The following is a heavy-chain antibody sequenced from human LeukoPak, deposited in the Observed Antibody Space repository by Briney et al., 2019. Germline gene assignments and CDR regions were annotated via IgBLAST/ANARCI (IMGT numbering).Heavy chain of an antibody. J-gene: IGHJ4*02. D-gene: IGHD2-15*01. CDR1: GFTFGDYA. Sequence: GGSLRLSCTASGFTFGDYAMSWFRQAPGKGLEWVGFIRSKAYGGTTEYAASVKGRFTISRDDSKSIAYLQMNSLKTEDTAVYYCTRVPDILQYDYWGQGTLVTVSS. CDR3: TRVPDILQYDY. CDR2: IRSKAYGGTT. V-gene: IGHV3-49*03.